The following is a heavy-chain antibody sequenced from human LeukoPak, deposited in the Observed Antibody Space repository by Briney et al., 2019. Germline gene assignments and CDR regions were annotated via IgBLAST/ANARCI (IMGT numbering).Heavy chain of an antibody. Sequence: SETLSLTCTVSGGSISSYYWSWIRQPPGKGLEWIGYIYYSGSTNYNPSLKSRVTKSVDTSKNQFSLKLSSVTAADTAVYYCARDRGYSGSYHFDYWGQGTLVTVSS. CDR1: GGSISSYY. J-gene: IGHJ4*02. CDR2: IYYSGST. V-gene: IGHV4-59*01. D-gene: IGHD1-26*01. CDR3: ARDRGYSGSYHFDY.